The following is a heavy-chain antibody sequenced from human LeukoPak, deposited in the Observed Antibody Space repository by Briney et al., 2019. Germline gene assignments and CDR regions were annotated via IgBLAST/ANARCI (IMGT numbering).Heavy chain of an antibody. CDR2: IKQDGSDK. D-gene: IGHD3-3*01. V-gene: IGHV3-7*01. Sequence: GGSLRLSCAASGFTFSSYWMSWVRQAPGKGLEWVANIKQDGSDKYYVDSVKGRFTISRDNAKNSLHLQMNSLRAEDTAVYYCARMYYDFWSGYYFDYWGQGTLVTVSP. CDR3: ARMYYDFWSGYYFDY. J-gene: IGHJ4*02. CDR1: GFTFSSYW.